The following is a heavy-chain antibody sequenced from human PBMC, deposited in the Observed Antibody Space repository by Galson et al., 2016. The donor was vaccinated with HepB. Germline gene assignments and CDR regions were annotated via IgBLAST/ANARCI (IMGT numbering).Heavy chain of an antibody. CDR3: ARTLFSSGGYWYFDY. Sequence: SLRLSCAASGFTFSSYWMVWVRQAPGKGLEWVSYISSRSSTIYYADSVKGRFTLSSDNAKTALYLQVNSLRDEDTAVYYCARTLFSSGGYWYFDYWGQGTLVTVSS. CDR2: ISSRSSTI. D-gene: IGHD1-26*01. V-gene: IGHV3-48*02. CDR1: GFTFSSYW. J-gene: IGHJ4*02.